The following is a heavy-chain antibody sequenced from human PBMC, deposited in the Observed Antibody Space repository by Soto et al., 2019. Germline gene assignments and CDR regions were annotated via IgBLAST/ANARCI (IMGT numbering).Heavy chain of an antibody. Sequence: EVQLLESGGGLVQPGGSLRLSCAASGFTFSSYAMSWVRQAPGKGLEWVSAISGSGGSTYYADSVKGRFTISRDNYKNTLYLQMNSLRAEDTAVYYCAKDPRTTVTILNYFDYWGQGTLVTVSS. CDR2: ISGSGGST. CDR1: GFTFSSYA. D-gene: IGHD4-17*01. J-gene: IGHJ4*02. V-gene: IGHV3-23*01. CDR3: AKDPRTTVTILNYFDY.